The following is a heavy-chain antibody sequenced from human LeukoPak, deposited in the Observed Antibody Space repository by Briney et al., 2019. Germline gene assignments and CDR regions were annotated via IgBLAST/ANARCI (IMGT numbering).Heavy chain of an antibody. V-gene: IGHV4-39*07. D-gene: IGHD3-10*01. Sequence: NPSETLSLTCTVSGDSINSGDYYWVWIRQPPGKGLEWIGSIYYSGSSSYNPSLKSRVTMTVDTSKSQFSLKLTSVTAADTAFYFCARSPHIWFAERGWFDPWGQGTLVTVSS. CDR3: ARSPHIWFAERGWFDP. J-gene: IGHJ5*02. CDR2: IYYSGSS. CDR1: GDSINSGDYY.